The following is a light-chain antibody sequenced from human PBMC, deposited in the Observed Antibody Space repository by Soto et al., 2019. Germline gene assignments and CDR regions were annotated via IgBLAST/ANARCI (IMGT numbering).Light chain of an antibody. Sequence: EIVMTQSPSTLSVSPGERATLSCRAGESISTNLAWYQQKPGQAPRLLIYGAATRAAGVPARFSGRGSGTEFTLTISSLQPEDFVTYSCQQSYSTTWTFGQGTKVDIK. CDR3: QQSYSTTWT. V-gene: IGKV3-15*01. CDR2: GAA. CDR1: ESISTN. J-gene: IGKJ1*01.